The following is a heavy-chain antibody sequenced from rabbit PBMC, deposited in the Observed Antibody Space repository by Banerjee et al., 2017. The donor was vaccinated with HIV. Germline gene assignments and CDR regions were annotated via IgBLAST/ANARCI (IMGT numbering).Heavy chain of an antibody. CDR2: IYPDYGTT. CDR3: ARAYASSRGYYIPYYFNL. Sequence: QEQLVESGGGLVTLGGSLKLSCKASGIDFSSYGISWVRQAPGEGLEWFAYIYPDYGTTDYASWVNGRFTISLDNAQNTVLLQMTSLTAADTATYFCARAYASSRGYYIPYYFNLWGQGTLVTVS. J-gene: IGHJ4*01. V-gene: IGHV1S47*01. D-gene: IGHD1-1*01. CDR1: GIDFSSYG.